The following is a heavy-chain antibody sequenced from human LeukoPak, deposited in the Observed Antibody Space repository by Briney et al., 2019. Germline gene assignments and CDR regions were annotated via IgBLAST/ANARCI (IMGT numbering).Heavy chain of an antibody. V-gene: IGHV4-34*01. D-gene: IGHD6-19*01. CDR3: ARGSSLLSGWSGYYYGMDV. CDR1: GGSFSGYY. CDR2: INHSGST. J-gene: IGHJ6*02. Sequence: SETLSLTCAVYGGSFSGYYWSWIRQPPGKGLEWIGEINHSGSTNYNPSLKSRVTISVDTSKNQFSLELSSVTAADTAVYYCARGSSLLSGWSGYYYGMDVWGQGTTVTVSS.